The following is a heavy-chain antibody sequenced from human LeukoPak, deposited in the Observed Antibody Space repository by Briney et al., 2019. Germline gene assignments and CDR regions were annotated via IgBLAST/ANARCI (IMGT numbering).Heavy chain of an antibody. D-gene: IGHD2-2*01. V-gene: IGHV3-48*01. CDR1: GFTFSSYS. J-gene: IGHJ4*02. CDR3: ARVRDAYNYFHY. CDR2: ITSSSTSI. Sequence: GGSLRLSCVASGFTFSSYSMNWVRQAPGKGLEWVSYITSSSTSIYYADSVEGRFTISRDNAKNSLYLQMNSLRAEDTAVYYCARVRDAYNYFHYWGQGSLVTVSS.